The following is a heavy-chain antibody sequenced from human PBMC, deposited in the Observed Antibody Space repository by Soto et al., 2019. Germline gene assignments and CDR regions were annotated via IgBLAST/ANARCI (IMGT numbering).Heavy chain of an antibody. V-gene: IGHV4-34*01. J-gene: IGHJ4*02. Sequence: SETLSLTCAVYGGSFSGYYWTWIRQPPGTGLEWIGEINHSGSTNYNPSLKSRVTISVDTSKNQFSLKLTSVTAADTAVYYCARDKITDLFDYRSQGTLVTVSS. CDR2: INHSGST. D-gene: IGHD3-10*01. CDR1: GGSFSGYY. CDR3: ARDKITDLFDY.